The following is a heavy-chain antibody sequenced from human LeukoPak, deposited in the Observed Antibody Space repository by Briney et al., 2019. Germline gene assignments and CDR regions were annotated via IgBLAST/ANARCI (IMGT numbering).Heavy chain of an antibody. CDR1: GFTFSSYA. D-gene: IGHD2-2*01. V-gene: IGHV3-23*01. CDR2: ISGSGGST. CDR3: AKSPIVVVPAARARVGGYIDV. J-gene: IGHJ6*03. Sequence: GGSLRLSCAASGFTFSSYAMSWVRQAPGKGLEWVSAISGSGGSTYYADSVKGRFTISRDNSKNTLYLQMNSLRAEDTAVYYCAKSPIVVVPAARARVGGYIDVWGKGTTVTVSS.